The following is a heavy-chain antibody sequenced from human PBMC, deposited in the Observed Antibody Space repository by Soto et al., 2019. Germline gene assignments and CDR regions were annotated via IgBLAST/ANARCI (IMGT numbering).Heavy chain of an antibody. CDR2: TSAYNGNT. J-gene: IGHJ6*02. CDR3: ARDPGLRQVYYYYGLEG. D-gene: IGHD3-16*01. V-gene: IGHV1-18*04. Sequence: GYSVQVCCKASGYTFTSYGISWVRQAPGQGLEWMVWTSAYNGNTNYAQKLQGRVIMTTDTSTSTAYMELRSLRSDDTAVYYCARDPGLRQVYYYYGLEGWGQGTTVTVAS. CDR1: GYTFTSYG.